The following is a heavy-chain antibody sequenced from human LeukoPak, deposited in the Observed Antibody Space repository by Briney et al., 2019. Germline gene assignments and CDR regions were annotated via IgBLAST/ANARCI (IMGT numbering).Heavy chain of an antibody. CDR2: IRYDGINK. J-gene: IGHJ4*02. D-gene: IGHD6-13*01. Sequence: GGSLRLSCAASGFNFSAYAMYWVRQAPGKGPEWVALIRYDGINKYYGDSVKGRFTISRDNSKNMLYLQMNSLRAEDTAVYYCVKTGSGWYGDYWGQGARVTVSS. CDR3: VKTGSGWYGDY. V-gene: IGHV3-30*02. CDR1: GFNFSAYA.